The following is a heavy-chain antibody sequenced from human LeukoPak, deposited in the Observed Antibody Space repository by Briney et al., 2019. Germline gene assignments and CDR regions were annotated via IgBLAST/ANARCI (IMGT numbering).Heavy chain of an antibody. J-gene: IGHJ5*02. CDR1: DVSISSSRYY. V-gene: IGHV4-39*07. D-gene: IGHD1-1*01. CDR2: IYYGGST. Sequence: PSETLSLTCTVSDVSISSSRYYWGWIRQPPGTGLEWIGSIYYGGSTYYNPSLKSRVTISVDRSKNQFSLKLSSVTAADTAVYYCARDLDGVWFDPWGQGTLVTVSS. CDR3: ARDLDGVWFDP.